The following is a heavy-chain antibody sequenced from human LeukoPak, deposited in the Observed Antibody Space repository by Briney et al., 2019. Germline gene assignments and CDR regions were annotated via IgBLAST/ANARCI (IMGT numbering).Heavy chain of an antibody. Sequence: GASVKVSFTASGYTFTVYYMHWVRHAPGQGLEWMGWINPNSGGTNYAQKFQGRVTMTRDTSISTAYMELSRLRSDDTAVYYCARDGYVWGSYRWFDPWGQGTLVTVSS. CDR1: GYTFTVYY. CDR2: INPNSGGT. V-gene: IGHV1-2*02. CDR3: ARDGYVWGSYRWFDP. D-gene: IGHD3-16*01. J-gene: IGHJ5*02.